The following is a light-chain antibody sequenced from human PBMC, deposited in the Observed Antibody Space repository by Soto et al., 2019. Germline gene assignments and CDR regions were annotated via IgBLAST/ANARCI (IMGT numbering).Light chain of an antibody. J-gene: IGLJ1*01. Sequence: QSVLAQPASVSGSPGQSITISCTGTSSDFGNYNLVSWYQQHPGKVPKLILFEVNKRPSGVSGRFSGSKSGNTASLTISGLQAEDEADYYCCSFTSSTTHVFGTGTKVTVL. CDR3: CSFTSSTTHV. CDR2: EVN. V-gene: IGLV2-23*02. CDR1: SSDFGNYNL.